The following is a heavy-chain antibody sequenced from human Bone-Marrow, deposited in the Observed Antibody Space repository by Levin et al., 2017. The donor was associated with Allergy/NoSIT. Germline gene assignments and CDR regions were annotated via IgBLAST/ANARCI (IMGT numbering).Heavy chain of an antibody. CDR1: EFTLNNYW. CDR2: IKKDGSEK. V-gene: IGHV3-7*01. J-gene: IGHJ4*02. D-gene: IGHD3-10*01. Sequence: HPGESLKISCEASEFTLNNYWMSWVRQAPGMGLEWVANIKKDGSEKNYVDSVKGRFTISRDNAKNSLYLQMNRLRDEDTAVYYCAREKMGSFDYWGQGTLVTVSS. CDR3: AREKMGSFDY.